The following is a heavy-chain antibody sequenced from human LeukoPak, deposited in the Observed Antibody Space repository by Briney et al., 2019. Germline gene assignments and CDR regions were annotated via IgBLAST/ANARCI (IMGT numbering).Heavy chain of an antibody. V-gene: IGHV4-34*01. CDR2: INHSGST. J-gene: IGHJ5*02. D-gene: IGHD3-22*01. CDR3: ASRGNDYYDSSGYWPP. Sequence: SETLSLTCAVYGGSFSGYYWSWIRQPPGKGLEWIGEINHSGSTNYNPSLKSRVTISVDTSENQFSLKLSSVTAADTAVYYCASRGNDYYDSSGYWPPWGQGTLVTVSS. CDR1: GGSFSGYY.